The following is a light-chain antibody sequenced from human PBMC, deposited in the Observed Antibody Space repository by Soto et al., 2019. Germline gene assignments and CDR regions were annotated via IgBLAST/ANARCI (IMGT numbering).Light chain of an antibody. Sequence: EIVMTQSASTLSVSAGERATLSWRASQSVNSNLAWYQQKPGQAPRLLIYGASTRATGIPARFSGSGSATDFTLTISSLEPEDFAVYYCQQRSSWITFGQGTRLEIK. CDR1: QSVNSN. CDR3: QQRSSWIT. V-gene: IGKV3-11*01. CDR2: GAS. J-gene: IGKJ5*01.